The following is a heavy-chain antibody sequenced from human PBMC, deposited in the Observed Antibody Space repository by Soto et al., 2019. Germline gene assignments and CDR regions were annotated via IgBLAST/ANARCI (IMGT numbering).Heavy chain of an antibody. D-gene: IGHD6-6*01. CDR2: MNPNSGNT. V-gene: IGHV1-8*01. J-gene: IGHJ4*02. CDR1: GYTFTSYD. Sequence: QVQLVQSGAEVKKPRASVKVSCKASGYTFTSYDINWVRQATGQGLEWMGWMNPNSGNTGYAQKFQGRVTKTRNTSISTAYMGLGNLRSEATAVYYCARAGRIAARNPPLYWGQGTLVTVSS. CDR3: ARAGRIAARNPPLY.